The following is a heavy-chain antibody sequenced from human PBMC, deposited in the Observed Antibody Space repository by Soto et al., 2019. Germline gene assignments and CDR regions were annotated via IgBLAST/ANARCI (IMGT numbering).Heavy chain of an antibody. D-gene: IGHD6-6*01. J-gene: IGHJ3*02. CDR2: ISGSGGST. CDR1: GFTFSSYA. V-gene: IGHV3-23*01. CDR3: AKDGRGYSSSSFFAFDI. Sequence: GGSLRLSCAASGFTFSSYAMSWVRQAPGKGLEWVSAISGSGGSTYYADSVKGRFTISRDNSKNTLYLQMNSLRAEDTAVYYCAKDGRGYSSSSFFAFDIWGQGTMVTVSS.